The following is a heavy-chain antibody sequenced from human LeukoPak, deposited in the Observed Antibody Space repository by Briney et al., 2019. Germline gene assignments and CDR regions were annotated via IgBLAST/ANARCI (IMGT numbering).Heavy chain of an antibody. CDR1: GGSISSSSYY. V-gene: IGHV4-31*03. CDR3: ERGLCSGWYGDLCYYYYMDV. J-gene: IGHJ6*03. D-gene: IGHD6-19*01. CDR2: IYYSGST. Sequence: SETLSLTCTVSGGSISSSSYYWGWIRQHPGKGLEWIGYIYYSGSTYYNPSLKSRVTISVDTSKNQFSLKLSSVTAADTAVYYCERGLCSGWYGDLCYYYYMDVWGKGTTVTVSS.